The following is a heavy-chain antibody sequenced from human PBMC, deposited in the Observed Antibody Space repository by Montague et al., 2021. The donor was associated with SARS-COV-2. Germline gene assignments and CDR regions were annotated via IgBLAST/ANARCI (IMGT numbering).Heavy chain of an antibody. V-gene: IGHV4-59*01. D-gene: IGHD6-19*01. CDR3: ARGSGWVGYAFDI. CDR1: GGSISSYY. CDR2: IYYSGRT. J-gene: IGHJ3*02. Sequence: SETLSLTCTVSGGSISSYYWSWIRQPPGKGLEWIGYIYYSGRTNYNPSLKSRVTISVDTSKNQFSLKPSSVTAAGTAVYYCARGSGWVGYAFDIWGQGTMVTVSS.